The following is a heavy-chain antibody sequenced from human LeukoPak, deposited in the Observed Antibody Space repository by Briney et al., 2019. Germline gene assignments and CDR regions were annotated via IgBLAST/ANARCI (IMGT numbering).Heavy chain of an antibody. CDR2: ISYDGSNK. Sequence: QPGRSLRLSCAASGFTFSSYGMHWVRQAPGKGLEWVAVISYDGSNKYYADSVKGRFTISRDNSKNTLYLQMNSLRAEDTAVYYCAEDQAPRVVTATDYWGQGTLVTVSS. CDR3: AEDQAPRVVTATDY. J-gene: IGHJ4*02. D-gene: IGHD2-21*02. CDR1: GFTFSSYG. V-gene: IGHV3-30*18.